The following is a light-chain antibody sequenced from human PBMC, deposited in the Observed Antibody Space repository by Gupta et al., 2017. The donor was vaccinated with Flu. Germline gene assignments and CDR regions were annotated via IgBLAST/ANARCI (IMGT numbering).Light chain of an antibody. CDR2: EGS. Sequence: QSALTQPASVSGSPGQSITISCTGTSSDVGSYNLVSWYQQHTGKAPKLMIYEGSKRRSGVSNRFSGSKSGNTASLTISGLQAEDEADYYCCSYAGSSTYVFGTGTKVTVL. CDR3: CSYAGSSTYV. J-gene: IGLJ1*01. V-gene: IGLV2-23*01. CDR1: SSDVGSYNL.